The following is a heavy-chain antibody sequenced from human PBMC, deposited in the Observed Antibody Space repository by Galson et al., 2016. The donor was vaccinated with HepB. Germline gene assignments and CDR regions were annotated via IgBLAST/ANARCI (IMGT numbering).Heavy chain of an antibody. CDR3: ARDNSITNSWWFDP. CDR2: INPTGTAT. Sequence: SVKVSCKASGYTFTRHYMHWVRQAPGQGLEWMGLINPTGTATTYAQTFQARVTMTRDTSTSTDYMELSSWRSEDTALCYCARDNSITNSWWFDPWGQGTLVIVSS. CDR1: GYTFTRHY. J-gene: IGHJ5*02. D-gene: IGHD2/OR15-2a*01. V-gene: IGHV1-46*01.